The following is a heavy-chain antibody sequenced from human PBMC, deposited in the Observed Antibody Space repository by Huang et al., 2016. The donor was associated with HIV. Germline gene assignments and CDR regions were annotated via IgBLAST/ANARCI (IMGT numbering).Heavy chain of an antibody. CDR3: ARLSTTWYFDY. CDR1: GYSFTSYW. V-gene: IGHV5-51*01. J-gene: IGHJ4*02. Sequence: EVQLVQSGAEVKKPGESLKISCKGSGYSFTSYWVGWVRQMPGKGLGWRGIIYPGDSDTSYSPSFQGQVTISADKSISTAYLQWSSLKASATAMYYCARLSTTWYFDYWGQGTLVTVSS. D-gene: IGHD1-1*01. CDR2: IYPGDSDT.